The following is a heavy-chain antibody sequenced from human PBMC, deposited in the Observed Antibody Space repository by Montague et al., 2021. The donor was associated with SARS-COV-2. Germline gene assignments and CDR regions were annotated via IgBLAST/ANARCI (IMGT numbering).Heavy chain of an antibody. CDR1: GESMTRSW. J-gene: IGHJ4*02. Sequence: SETLSLTCAVSGESMTRSWWTWIRQPPGQRLQWIGGIFHDGTSRSNYNPALKSRVTISIDTSKSQFFLRLSSVTAADTALYFCTRARSKAIDYWGQGALVTVSS. CDR3: TRARSKAIDY. V-gene: IGHV4-4*02. CDR2: IFHDGTS. D-gene: IGHD2/OR15-2a*01.